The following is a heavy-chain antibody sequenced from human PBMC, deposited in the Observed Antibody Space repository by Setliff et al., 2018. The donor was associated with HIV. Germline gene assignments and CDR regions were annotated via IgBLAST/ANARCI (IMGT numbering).Heavy chain of an antibody. Sequence: PGESLKISCQTSGYTFSIYWIGWVRQRPGKGLEWMAILYPDDSDTRYSPSFQGQVTISADKSTGTAYLQMNSLKTEDTAVYYCTTVWGDITGTIISTGDIQWGQGTLVTVSS. CDR1: GYTFSIYW. CDR2: LYPDDSDT. V-gene: IGHV5-51*01. J-gene: IGHJ4*02. CDR3: TTVWGDITGTIISTGDIQ. D-gene: IGHD1-7*01.